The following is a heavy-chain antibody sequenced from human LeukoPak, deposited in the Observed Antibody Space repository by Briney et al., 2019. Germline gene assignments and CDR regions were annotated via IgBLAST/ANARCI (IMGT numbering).Heavy chain of an antibody. CDR3: AKTTTVTQYYFDY. D-gene: IGHD4-17*01. CDR1: GFTFSNYG. CDR2: IWYDGSNK. V-gene: IGHV3-33*06. J-gene: IGHJ4*02. Sequence: GGSLRLSCAASGFTFSNYGMHWVRQAPGKGLEWVAVIWYDGSNKYYADSVKGRFTISRDNSKNTLYLQMNSLRAEDTAVYYCAKTTTVTQYYFDYWGQGTLVTVSS.